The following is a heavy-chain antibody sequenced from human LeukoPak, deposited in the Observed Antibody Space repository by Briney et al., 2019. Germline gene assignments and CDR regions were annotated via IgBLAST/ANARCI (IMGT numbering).Heavy chain of an antibody. CDR2: INPNSGGT. D-gene: IGHD6-6*01. J-gene: IGHJ5*02. CDR1: GYTFTGYY. Sequence: ASVKVSCKASGYTFTGYYMHWVRQAPGQGLEWMGWINPNSGGTNYAQKFQGRVTMTRDTSISSAYMELSRLRSDDTAVYYCAREGARDTQNAFDPWGQGTLVTVSS. CDR3: AREGARDTQNAFDP. V-gene: IGHV1-2*02.